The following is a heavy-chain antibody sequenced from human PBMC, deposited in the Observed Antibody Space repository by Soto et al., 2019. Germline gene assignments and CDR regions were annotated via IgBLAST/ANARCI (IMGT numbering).Heavy chain of an antibody. CDR2: SIPIQGRA. V-gene: IGHV1-69*02. CDR1: GGTFTSYI. J-gene: IGHJ6*03. Sequence: QVQLVQSGAEVKRPGSSVKVSCEASGGTFTSYIFTWVRQAPGQGLEWMGRSIPIQGRADYALKFQDRVTMTAAKSTNTVDMELRSLRPDDTAIYYCAKSLVFVDHAYMDVWGKWTTVTVSS. CDR3: AKSLVFVDHAYMDV. D-gene: IGHD2-21*01.